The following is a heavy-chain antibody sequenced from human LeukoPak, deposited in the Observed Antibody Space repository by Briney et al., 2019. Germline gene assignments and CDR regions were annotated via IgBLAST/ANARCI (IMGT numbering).Heavy chain of an antibody. CDR1: GFTFTSSA. CDR3: AASYSSGWFTGGDFDY. D-gene: IGHD6-19*01. CDR2: IVVGSGNT. V-gene: IGHV1-58*02. Sequence: SVKVSCKASGFTFTSSAMQWVRQARGQRLEWIGWIVVGSGNTNYAQKFQERVTITRDMSTSTAYMELSSLRSEDTAVYYCAASYSSGWFTGGDFDYWGQGTLVTVSS. J-gene: IGHJ4*02.